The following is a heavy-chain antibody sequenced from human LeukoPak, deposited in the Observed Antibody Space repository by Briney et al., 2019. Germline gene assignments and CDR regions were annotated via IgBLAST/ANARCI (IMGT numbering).Heavy chain of an antibody. CDR3: ARDYPPHYYYYGMDV. CDR1: GFTFSTYS. J-gene: IGHJ6*02. V-gene: IGHV3-48*02. Sequence: GSLRLSCAASGFTFSTYSMNWVRQAPGKGLEWVSYISSSSSTIYYADSVKGRFTISRDNAKNSLYLQMNSLRDEDTAVYYCARDYPPHYYYYGMDVWGQGTTVTVSS. CDR2: ISSSSSTI.